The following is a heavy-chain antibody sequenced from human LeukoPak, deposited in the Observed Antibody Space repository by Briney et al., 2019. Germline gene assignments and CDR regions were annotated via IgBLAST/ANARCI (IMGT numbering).Heavy chain of an antibody. Sequence: ASVKVSCKASGYTFTSYGISWVRQAPGQGLEWMGWISTYNGDTNYAQKFQGRVTITADESTSTAYMELSSLRSEDTAVYCCARASPNYDFWNGYYKAHDYWGQGTLVTVSS. CDR1: GYTFTSYG. CDR2: ISTYNGDT. CDR3: ARASPNYDFWNGYYKAHDY. J-gene: IGHJ4*02. D-gene: IGHD3-3*01. V-gene: IGHV1-18*01.